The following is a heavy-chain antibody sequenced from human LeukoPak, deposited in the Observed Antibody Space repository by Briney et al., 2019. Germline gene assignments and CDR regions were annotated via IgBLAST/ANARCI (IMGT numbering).Heavy chain of an antibody. CDR2: ISSSSSYI. CDR3: ARFRYSGYDFDY. V-gene: IGHV3-21*05. J-gene: IGHJ4*02. Sequence: KSGGSLRLSCAASGFTFSSYSMNWVRQAPGKGLEWVSYISSSSSYIYYADSVKGRFTISRDNAKNSLYLQMNSLRAEDTAVYYCARFRYSGYDFDYWGQGTLVTVSS. CDR1: GFTFSSYS. D-gene: IGHD5-12*01.